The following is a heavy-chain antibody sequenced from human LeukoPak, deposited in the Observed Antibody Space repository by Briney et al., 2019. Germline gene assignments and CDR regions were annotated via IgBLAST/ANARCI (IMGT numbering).Heavy chain of an antibody. J-gene: IGHJ2*01. CDR3: ARTHYSNYPSYWYFDL. CDR2: IDWDDDK. Sequence: SGPTLVHPTQTRTLTYTFSGFSLRPSGRGVSGIRQAQGKALEQLPLIDWDDDKYYSTSLNTRLTISKDTSKNQVVLTMTNMDPVDTATYYCARTHYSNYPSYWYFDLWGRGTLVTVSS. CDR1: GFSLRPSGRG. D-gene: IGHD4-11*01. V-gene: IGHV2-70*01.